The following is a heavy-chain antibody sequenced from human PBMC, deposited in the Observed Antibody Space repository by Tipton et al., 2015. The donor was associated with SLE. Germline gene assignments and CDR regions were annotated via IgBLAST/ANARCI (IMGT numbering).Heavy chain of an antibody. J-gene: IGHJ4*02. D-gene: IGHD4-17*01. V-gene: IGHV4-59*11. CDR2: IYHSGDT. Sequence: TLSLTCTVSGGSISGHHWSWIRQPPGQGVQWLGYIYHSGDTNYNPSLKSRVTISVDTSKNQFSLKLSSVTAADTAVYFCAADIYGDYDYLDFWGQGTLVTVSS. CDR1: GGSISGHH. CDR3: AADIYGDYDYLDF.